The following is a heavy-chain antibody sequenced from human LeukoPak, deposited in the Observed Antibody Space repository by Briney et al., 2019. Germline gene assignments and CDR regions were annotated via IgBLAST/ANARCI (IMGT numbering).Heavy chain of an antibody. V-gene: IGHV4-4*09. J-gene: IGHJ4*02. D-gene: IGHD6-6*01. CDR1: GGSISTYY. CDR3: ARHDAGIAARPFDN. Sequence: SETLSLTCAVSGGSISTYYWSWIRRPPGKGLEWIAYIHASGPTNYNPSLKSRITISVDTSKNQFSLKLSSVTAADTAVYYCARHDAGIAARPFDNWGQGTLVTVSS. CDR2: IHASGPT.